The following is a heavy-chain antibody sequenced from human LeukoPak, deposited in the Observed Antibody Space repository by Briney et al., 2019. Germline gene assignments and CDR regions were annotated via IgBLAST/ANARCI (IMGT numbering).Heavy chain of an antibody. CDR1: GFTFSSYA. J-gene: IGHJ4*02. V-gene: IGHV3-23*01. CDR2: ISGSGGST. CDR3: AKDPAVAATTTTIEDY. D-gene: IGHD2-15*01. Sequence: GGSLRLSCAASGFTFSSYAMSWVRQAPGKGLEWGSAISGSGGSTYYADSVKGRFTISRDNSKNTLYLQMNSLRAEDTAVYYCAKDPAVAATTTTIEDYWGQGTLVTVSS.